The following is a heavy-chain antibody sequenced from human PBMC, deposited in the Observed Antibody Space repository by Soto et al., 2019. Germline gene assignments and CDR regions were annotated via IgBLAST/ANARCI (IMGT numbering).Heavy chain of an antibody. J-gene: IGHJ4*02. CDR2: ISDDGSTA. CDR1: GFTFSAYW. D-gene: IGHD1-1*01. Sequence: GGSLRLSCSVSGFTFSAYWMHWVRQVPGKGLTWVSRISDDGSTATYADSVKGRFVISRDNAKNSLYLEMNTLRADDSGLYYCARGPRVSSTGTGAHWGRGTLVTV. V-gene: IGHV3-74*01. CDR3: ARGPRVSSTGTGAH.